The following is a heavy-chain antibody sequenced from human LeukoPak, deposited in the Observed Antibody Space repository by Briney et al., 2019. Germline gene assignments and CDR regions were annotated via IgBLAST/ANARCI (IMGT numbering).Heavy chain of an antibody. D-gene: IGHD5-18*01. CDR3: ARVNSYGYYYYYGMNV. Sequence: ASVKVSCKASGYTFTSYYIHWVRQAPGQGLEWMGVINPSGGRTTYAQTFQGRVTMTRDTSTSTVYMELSSLRSDDTAVYYCARVNSYGYYYYYGMNVWGQGTTVTVSS. CDR2: INPSGGRT. J-gene: IGHJ6*02. V-gene: IGHV1-46*01. CDR1: GYTFTSYY.